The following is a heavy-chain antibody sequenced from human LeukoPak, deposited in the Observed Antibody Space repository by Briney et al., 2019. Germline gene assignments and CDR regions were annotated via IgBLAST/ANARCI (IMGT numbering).Heavy chain of an antibody. V-gene: IGHV3-21*01. CDR1: GFTFSSHG. D-gene: IGHD2-15*01. CDR2: ISSSSSYI. CDR3: ARLLVVVVAATGAVEDH. J-gene: IGHJ4*02. Sequence: PGGTLRLSCAASGFTFSSHGMSWVRQAPGKGLEWVSSISSSSSYIYYADSVKGRFTISRDNAKNSLYLQMNSLRAEDTAVYYCARLLVVVVAATGAVEDHWGQGTLVTVSS.